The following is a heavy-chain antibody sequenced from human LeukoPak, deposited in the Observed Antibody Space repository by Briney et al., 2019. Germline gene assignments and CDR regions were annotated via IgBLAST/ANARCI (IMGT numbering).Heavy chain of an antibody. CDR2: IIPIFGTA. D-gene: IGHD3-22*01. V-gene: IGHV1-69*13. CDR1: GGTFSSYA. J-gene: IGHJ1*01. Sequence: GASVKFSCKAAGGTFSSYAISWLRQAPGQGLEWMGGIIPIFGTANYAQKFQGRVTITADESTSTAYMELSSLRSEDTAVYYCAIGYYYESTYGFQHWGQGTLVTVSS. CDR3: AIGYYYESTYGFQH.